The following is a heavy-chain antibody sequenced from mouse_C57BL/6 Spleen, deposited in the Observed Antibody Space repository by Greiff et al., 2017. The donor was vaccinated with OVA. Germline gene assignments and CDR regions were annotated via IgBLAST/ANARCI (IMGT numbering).Heavy chain of an antibody. CDR3: ARNIYYDYDGSYAMDY. J-gene: IGHJ4*01. Sequence: QVQLKESGAELMKPGASVKLSCKATGYTFTGYWIEWVKQRPGHGLEWIGEILPGSGSTNYNEKFKGKATFTADTSSNTAYMQLSSLTTEDSAIYYCARNIYYDYDGSYAMDYWGQGTSVTVSS. V-gene: IGHV1-9*01. CDR2: ILPGSGST. D-gene: IGHD2-4*01. CDR1: GYTFTGYW.